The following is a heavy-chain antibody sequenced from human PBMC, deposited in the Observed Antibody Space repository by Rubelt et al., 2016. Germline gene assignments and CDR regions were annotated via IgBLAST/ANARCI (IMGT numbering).Heavy chain of an antibody. V-gene: IGHV4-59*12. CDR1: GGSISSYY. CDR3: ARDGDSGSYYGPVDY. J-gene: IGHJ4*02. D-gene: IGHD1-26*01. Sequence: QVQLQESGPGLVKPSETLSLTCTVSGGSISSYYWSWIRQPPGKGLEWIGYIYYSGSTNYNPSLKSRVTISVDTSKNQFSRKLSSVTAADTAVYYCARDGDSGSYYGPVDYWGQGTLVTVSS. CDR2: IYYSGST.